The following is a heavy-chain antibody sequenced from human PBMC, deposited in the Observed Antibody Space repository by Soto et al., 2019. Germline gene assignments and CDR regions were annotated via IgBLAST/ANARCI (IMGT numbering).Heavy chain of an antibody. V-gene: IGHV2-5*02. CDR2: IYWDDDV. J-gene: IGHJ6*02. Sequence: QITLKESGPALIRPTQTLTLTCSFSGFSLTTTEMGVGWIRQSPGKALEWLALIYWDDDVRYTPSRKTRLTVTKDTSRNEASFALTNVDPADTATYFCGRTKGFYYGFDAWGPGTTVTVSS. CDR3: GRTKGFYYGFDA. D-gene: IGHD3-3*01. CDR1: GFSLTTTEMG.